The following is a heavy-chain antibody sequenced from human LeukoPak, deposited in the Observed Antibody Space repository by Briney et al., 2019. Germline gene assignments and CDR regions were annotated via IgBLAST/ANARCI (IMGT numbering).Heavy chain of an antibody. J-gene: IGHJ4*02. CDR1: GFSVRSFG. V-gene: IGHV3-23*01. CDR2: ISVDGESA. CDR3: AQGYLSGWYPY. Sequence: PGGSLRLSCAVSGFSVRSFGMSWVRQAPGKGLEWISAISVDGESAYYADSVKGRFIISRDNSKNTLYLQLNSLRAEDTAVYYCAQGYLSGWYPYWGLGSLVSVSS. D-gene: IGHD6-19*01.